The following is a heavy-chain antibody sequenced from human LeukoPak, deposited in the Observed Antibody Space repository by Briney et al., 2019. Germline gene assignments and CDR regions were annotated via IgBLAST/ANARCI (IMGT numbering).Heavy chain of an antibody. CDR2: TGASGITT. V-gene: IGHV3-23*01. CDR3: AKPRENGDRSGYHHFDF. D-gene: IGHD3-22*01. CDR1: GFTFSTYA. J-gene: IGHJ4*02. Sequence: HPGGSLRLSCAASGFTFSTYAMSWVRQAPGKGLEWVSGTGASGITTHYAGSVKGRFTLSRDNSKNTLYLQMSSLRAEDTAVYYCAKPRENGDRSGYHHFDFWGPGTLVTASS.